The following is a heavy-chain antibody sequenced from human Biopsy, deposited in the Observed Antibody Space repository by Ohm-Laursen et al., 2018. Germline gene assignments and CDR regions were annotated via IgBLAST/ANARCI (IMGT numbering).Heavy chain of an antibody. Sequence: SETPSPPSAVPGGSVNTFNFFWTRIWQPPREGIQWIGDIFFSGATKYNPSLERRVRVSLDTANNEFSLKLRSVTAADTAVYYCASGGQWPKPYLRYFDPWGQGTLVTVSS. J-gene: IGHJ5*02. D-gene: IGHD6-19*01. V-gene: IGHV4-61*01. CDR1: GGSVNTFNFF. CDR2: IFFSGAT. CDR3: ASGGQWPKPYLRYFDP.